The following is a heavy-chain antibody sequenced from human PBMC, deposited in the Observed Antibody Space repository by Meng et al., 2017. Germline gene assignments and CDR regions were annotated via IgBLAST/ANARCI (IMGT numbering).Heavy chain of an antibody. V-gene: IGHV4-55*01. CDR2: IHHSGST. Sequence: LRGAGPGVGNPCGTLSHVCRTPGDSLIGGNWATWVRQPPGKGLEWIGEIHHSGSTYYNPSLKSRITMSVDTSKNQFYLKLSSVTAADTAVYYCARYTPIAVDYWGQGTLVTVSS. CDR1: GDSLIGGNW. J-gene: IGHJ4*02. D-gene: IGHD6-13*01. CDR3: ARYTPIAVDY.